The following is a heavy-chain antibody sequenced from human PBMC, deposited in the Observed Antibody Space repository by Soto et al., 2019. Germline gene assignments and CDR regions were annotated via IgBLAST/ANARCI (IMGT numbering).Heavy chain of an antibody. V-gene: IGHV4-59*01. CDR3: ARVLFGRGNWFDP. CDR2: IYYSGST. J-gene: IGHJ5*02. D-gene: IGHD3-3*01. Sequence: QVQLQESGPGLVKPSETLSLTCTVSGGSISSYYWSWIRQPPGKGLEWIGDIYYSGSTNYNPSLKSLVTLSVDTSKNQFSLKLSSLTAADTAVYYCARVLFGRGNWFDPWGQGTLVTVSS. CDR1: GGSISSYY.